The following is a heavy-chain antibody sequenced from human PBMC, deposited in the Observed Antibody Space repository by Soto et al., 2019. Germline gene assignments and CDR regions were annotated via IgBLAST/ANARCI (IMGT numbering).Heavy chain of an antibody. V-gene: IGHV4-4*02. D-gene: IGHD2-2*02. J-gene: IGHJ5*02. CDR1: SGSISSSNW. CDR2: IYHSGST. CDR3: ARGFQAGGVVVPAAIIGFDP. Sequence: SETLSLTCAVSSGSISSSNWWSWVRQPPGKGLEWIGEIYHSGSTNYNPSLKSRVTMTRNTSISTAYMELSGLRSEDTAVYYCARGFQAGGVVVPAAIIGFDPWGQGTLVTVSS.